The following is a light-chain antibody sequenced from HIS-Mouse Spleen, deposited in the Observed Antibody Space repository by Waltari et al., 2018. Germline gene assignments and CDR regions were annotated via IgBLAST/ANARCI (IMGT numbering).Light chain of an antibody. Sequence: DVVMTQSPLSLPVTLGQPASISCRSSQSLVHSDGNTYLNWFQQRPGQSPRRLIYKVSNRDSGVPDRFSGSGSGTDFTLKISRVEAEDDGVYYCMQGTHWPPTFGGGTKVEIK. CDR2: KVS. J-gene: IGKJ4*01. CDR1: QSLVHSDGNTY. V-gene: IGKV2-30*02. CDR3: MQGTHWPPT.